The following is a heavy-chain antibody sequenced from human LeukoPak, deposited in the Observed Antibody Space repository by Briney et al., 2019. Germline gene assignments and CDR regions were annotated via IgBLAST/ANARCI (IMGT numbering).Heavy chain of an antibody. J-gene: IGHJ6*02. CDR1: GFTFSSYG. Sequence: GGSLRLSCAASGFTFSSYGMHWVRQAPGKGLEWVAVIWYDGSNKYYADSVKGRFTISRDNSKNTLYLQMNSLRAEDTAVYYCARATFVEVPAYGMDVWGQGTTVTVSS. CDR2: IWYDGSNK. CDR3: ARATFVEVPAYGMDV. V-gene: IGHV3-33*01. D-gene: IGHD2-2*01.